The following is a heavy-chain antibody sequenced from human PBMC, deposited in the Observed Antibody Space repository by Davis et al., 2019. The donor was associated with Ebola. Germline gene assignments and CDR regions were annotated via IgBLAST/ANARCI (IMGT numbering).Heavy chain of an antibody. Sequence: GESLKISCAASGFNFSYDWMTRLRQAPGKGLEWVANIKHDGSEAYYVDSVKGRFHISRDNAKNSLYLQMNSLRVEDTAVYYCARAGWYFAYWGRGTLVTVSS. CDR3: ARAGWYFAY. V-gene: IGHV3-7*01. CDR1: GFNFSYDW. J-gene: IGHJ4*02. D-gene: IGHD6-19*01. CDR2: IKHDGSEA.